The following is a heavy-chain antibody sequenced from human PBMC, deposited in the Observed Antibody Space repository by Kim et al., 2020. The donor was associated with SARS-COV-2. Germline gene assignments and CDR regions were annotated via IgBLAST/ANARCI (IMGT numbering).Heavy chain of an antibody. V-gene: IGHV3-74*01. J-gene: IGHJ6*02. CDR1: GFTFRGYW. CDR2: ISSDGRST. Sequence: GGSLRLSCAVSGFTFRGYWMHWVRQAPGEGLVWVSVISSDGRSTNNADSVKGFTISRDNAMNTLYLQMNSLRAEDTAVYYCARVSSYSMDVWGQGTTVTVSS. CDR3: ARVSSYSMDV. D-gene: IGHD2-15*01.